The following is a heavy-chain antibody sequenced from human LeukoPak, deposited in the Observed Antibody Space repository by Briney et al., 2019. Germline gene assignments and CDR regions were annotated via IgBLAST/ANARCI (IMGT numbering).Heavy chain of an antibody. J-gene: IGHJ4*02. V-gene: IGHV3-48*01. CDR2: ISLTTTTV. CDR1: GFTFSNTYS. D-gene: IGHD6-19*01. Sequence: GGSLRLSCAASGFTFSNTYSMNWVRQAPGKGLEWVAHISLTTTTVSYADSVKGRFTMSRDNAKKSLSLQMNSLRAEDTAVYYCARDGGWAFDYWGQGTLVTVSS. CDR3: ARDGGWAFDY.